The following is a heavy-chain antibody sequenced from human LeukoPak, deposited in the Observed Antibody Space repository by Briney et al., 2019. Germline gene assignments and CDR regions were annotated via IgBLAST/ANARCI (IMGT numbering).Heavy chain of an antibody. Sequence: SETLSLTCTVSGGSISSSGYYWGWIRQPPGKGLEWIESIYYSGSTYYNPSLKSRVTIPVETSKNQFSLRLSSVTAADTAVYYCARHGTGYNFDYWGQGTLVTVSS. CDR2: IYYSGST. CDR1: GGSISSSGYY. V-gene: IGHV4-39*01. D-gene: IGHD7-27*01. J-gene: IGHJ4*02. CDR3: ARHGTGYNFDY.